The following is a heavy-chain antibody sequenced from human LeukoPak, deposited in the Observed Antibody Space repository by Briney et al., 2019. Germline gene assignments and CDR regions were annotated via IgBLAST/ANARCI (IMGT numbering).Heavy chain of an antibody. D-gene: IGHD3-22*01. CDR2: ISSSSSYI. Sequence: PGGSLRLSCAASGFTFSSYSMNWVRQAPGKGLEWVSSISSSSSYIYYADSVKGRFTISRDNAKNSLYLQMNSLRAEDTAVYYCTTDPMIVVVMEPELRYWGQGTLVTVSS. CDR3: TTDPMIVVVMEPELRY. J-gene: IGHJ4*02. V-gene: IGHV3-21*01. CDR1: GFTFSSYS.